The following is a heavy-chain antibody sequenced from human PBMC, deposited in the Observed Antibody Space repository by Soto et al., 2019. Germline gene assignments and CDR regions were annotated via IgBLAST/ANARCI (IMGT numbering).Heavy chain of an antibody. CDR1: GGSISSGGYY. CDR3: ARVHREGFAGDP. V-gene: IGHV4-31*03. J-gene: IGHJ5*02. D-gene: IGHD3-10*01. Sequence: QVQLQESGPGLVKPSQTLSLTCTVSGGSISSGGYYWGWIRQHPGKGLEWIGYIYYSGSTYYNPSLKSRVTISVDTSKNQFSLKLSSVTAADTAVYYCARVHREGFAGDPWGQGTLVTVSS. CDR2: IYYSGST.